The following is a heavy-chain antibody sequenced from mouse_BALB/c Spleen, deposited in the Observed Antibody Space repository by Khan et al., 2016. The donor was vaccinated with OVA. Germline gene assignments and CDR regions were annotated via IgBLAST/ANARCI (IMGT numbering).Heavy chain of an antibody. CDR2: ISSGDTT. CDR1: GFTFSNYG. J-gene: IGHJ3*01. Sequence: EVELVESGGGLVKPGGSLKLSCAASGFTFSNYGVSWVRQTPEKRLEWVASISSGDTTYYPDSVKGRFTISRDNARNILYLQMGSLRSEDTAMYYCARDYWFAYWGQGTLVTVST. CDR3: ARDYWFAY. V-gene: IGHV5-6-5*01.